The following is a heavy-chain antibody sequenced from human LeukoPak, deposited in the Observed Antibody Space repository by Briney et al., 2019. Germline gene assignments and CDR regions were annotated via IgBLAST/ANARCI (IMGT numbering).Heavy chain of an antibody. CDR3: ARHLGRYSYGYLGGGFDY. Sequence: NSSETLSLTCTVSGGSISSYYWSWIRQPPGKGLEWIGYIYYSGSTNYNPSLKSRVTISVDTSKNQFSLKLSSVTAADTAVYYCARHLGRYSYGYLGGGFDYWGQGTLVTVSS. CDR1: GGSISSYY. J-gene: IGHJ4*02. CDR2: IYYSGST. D-gene: IGHD5-18*01. V-gene: IGHV4-59*08.